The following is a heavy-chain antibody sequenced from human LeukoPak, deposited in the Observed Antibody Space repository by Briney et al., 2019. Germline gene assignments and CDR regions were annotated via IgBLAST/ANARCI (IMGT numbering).Heavy chain of an antibody. CDR1: GFTFSSCW. D-gene: IGHD6-13*01. Sequence: GGSLRLSCAASGFTFSSCWMHWVRQAPGKGLVWVSRINSDGSSTGYADSVKGRFSISRDSAKNTLYLQMSSLRFEDTAVYYCARAGIAAADDNYYYGMDVWGQGTTVTVSS. V-gene: IGHV3-74*01. CDR2: INSDGSST. CDR3: ARAGIAAADDNYYYGMDV. J-gene: IGHJ6*02.